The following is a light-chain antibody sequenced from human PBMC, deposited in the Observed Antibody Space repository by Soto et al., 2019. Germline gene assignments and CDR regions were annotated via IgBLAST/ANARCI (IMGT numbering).Light chain of an antibody. V-gene: IGLV2-14*01. Sequence: QSALTQPASVSGSPGQSITISCTGTSSDVGGYNYVSWYQQHPGKAPKLMIYEVSNRTSGVSNRFSGSKSGNTASLTISGLQAEDEADYYCSSYTSSSTYVFATGTKLTVL. CDR1: SSDVGGYNY. CDR2: EVS. J-gene: IGLJ1*01. CDR3: SSYTSSSTYV.